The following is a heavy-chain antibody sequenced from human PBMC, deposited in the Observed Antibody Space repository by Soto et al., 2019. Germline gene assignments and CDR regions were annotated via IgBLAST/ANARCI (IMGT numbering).Heavy chain of an antibody. Sequence: SVNVSCRASGGTFSSYSISWVRQAPGQWLELMGGIIPIFGTANYAHKFQGRVTITADESTSTAYMELRSLRSEGTAVYYCCRVEIVVVPAAIYCYYGMEVSGQGTTDNVS. V-gene: IGHV1-69*13. CDR3: CRVEIVVVPAAIYCYYGMEV. D-gene: IGHD2-2*02. J-gene: IGHJ6*02. CDR1: GGTFSSYS. CDR2: IIPIFGTA.